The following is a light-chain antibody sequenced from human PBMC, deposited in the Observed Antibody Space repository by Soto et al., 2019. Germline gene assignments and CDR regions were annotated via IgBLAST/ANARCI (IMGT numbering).Light chain of an antibody. J-gene: IGLJ2*01. CDR3: QPYDISLTGMV. V-gene: IGLV1-40*01. CDR2: GNS. Sequence: QSVLTQPPSVSGAPGQRVTISCTGSRSNIGAGYDVHWYQQLPGTAPKLLIDGNSNRPSGVPDRFSGSKSGPSASLAITGLHAEDDADYSCQPYDISLTGMVFGGGTKLTVL. CDR1: RSNIGAGYD.